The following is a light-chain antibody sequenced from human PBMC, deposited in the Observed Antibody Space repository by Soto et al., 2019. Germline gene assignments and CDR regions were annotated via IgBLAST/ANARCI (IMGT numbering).Light chain of an antibody. CDR2: DAS. J-gene: IGKJ4*01. Sequence: EIVLTQSPGTLSLSPGGRATLSCRASQSVSNSNLAWYQQKPGHAPRLLIYDASYRATGIPARFSGSGSGTDFTLTISSLEPEDFAVYYCQQRSSCPLTFGGGTKVDIK. V-gene: IGKV3-11*01. CDR3: QQRSSCPLT. CDR1: QSVSNSN.